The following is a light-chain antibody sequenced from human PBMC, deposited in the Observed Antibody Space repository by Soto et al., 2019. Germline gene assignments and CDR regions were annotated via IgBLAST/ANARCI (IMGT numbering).Light chain of an antibody. CDR2: SAS. CDR1: QSVSGW. Sequence: DIQMTQSPSTLSASVGDRVIITCRASQSVSGWLAWYRQKPGKAPELLIYSASTLETGVPSRFSGSGSGTDFTLPVSSLQREDFATYYCQQYERYPLTFGGGTKVEIK. CDR3: QQYERYPLT. J-gene: IGKJ4*01. V-gene: IGKV1-5*03.